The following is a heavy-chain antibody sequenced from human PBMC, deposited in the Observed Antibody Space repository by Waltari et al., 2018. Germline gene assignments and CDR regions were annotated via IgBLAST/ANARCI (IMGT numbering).Heavy chain of an antibody. V-gene: IGHV1-24*01. J-gene: IGHJ4*02. CDR1: GYTLTELS. CDR3: ATAASSFRNFDY. CDR2: CVIEECES. Sequence: QVQMVQSGAEVKKPGASVKVSCKVSGYTLTELSMHWVRQAPRKGLEWMGGCVIEECESIYAQKIRDRETMTKETATDTGYRELSSLRSEYTAVYYCATAASSFRNFDYWGEGTLVTVAS. D-gene: IGHD6-13*01.